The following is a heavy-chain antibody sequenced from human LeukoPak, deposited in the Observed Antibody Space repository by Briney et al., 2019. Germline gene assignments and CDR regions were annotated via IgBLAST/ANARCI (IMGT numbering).Heavy chain of an antibody. CDR2: IYYSGST. CDR3: ARVTLYCGGDCSDY. CDR1: GGPISSGGYY. D-gene: IGHD2-21*02. J-gene: IGHJ4*02. V-gene: IGHV4-30-4*08. Sequence: SETLSLTCTVSGGPISSGGYYWSWIRQPPGKGLEWIGYIYYSGSTYYNPSLKSRVTISVDTSKNQFSLKLSSVTAADTAVYYCARVTLYCGGDCSDYWGQGTLVTVSS.